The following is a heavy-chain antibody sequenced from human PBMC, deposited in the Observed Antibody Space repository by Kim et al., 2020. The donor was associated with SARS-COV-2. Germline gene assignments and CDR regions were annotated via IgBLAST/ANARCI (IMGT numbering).Heavy chain of an antibody. V-gene: IGHV4-39*01. Sequence: SETLSLTCTVSGGSISSSSYYWGWIRQPPGKGLEWIGSIYYSGSTYYNPSLKSRVTISVDTSKNQFSLKLSSVTAADTAVYYCARCFILYFDWLWDAFDIWGQGTMVTVSS. CDR2: IYYSGST. CDR1: GGSISSSSYY. CDR3: ARCFILYFDWLWDAFDI. D-gene: IGHD3-9*01. J-gene: IGHJ3*02.